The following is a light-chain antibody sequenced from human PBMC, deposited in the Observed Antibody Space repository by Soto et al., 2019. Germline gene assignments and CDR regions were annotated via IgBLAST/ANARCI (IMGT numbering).Light chain of an antibody. V-gene: IGKV3-15*01. Sequence: EIVMTQSPATLSVSPGERVTLSCRASQTINYNLAWYQQKPGQAPRLLIQGASTRATGIPVRFSGSGSGTEFTLTISSLQSEDFGVYYCQQYKDWYSFGQGTKLEIK. CDR3: QQYKDWYS. CDR1: QTINYN. CDR2: GAS. J-gene: IGKJ2*03.